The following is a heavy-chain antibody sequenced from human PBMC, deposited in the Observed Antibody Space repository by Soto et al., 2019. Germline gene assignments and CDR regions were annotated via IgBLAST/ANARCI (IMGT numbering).Heavy chain of an antibody. CDR3: ARDKSPYSSGWHNRHFDY. V-gene: IGHV3-30-3*01. CDR2: LSYDGSNK. D-gene: IGHD6-19*01. J-gene: IGHJ4*02. Sequence: QVQLVESGGGVVQPGRSLRLSCAASGFTFSSYAMHWVRQAPGKGLEWVAVLSYDGSNKSYADSVKGRFTISRDNSKNTLYLQMNSLRAEDTAVYSCARDKSPYSSGWHNRHFDYWGQGNLVNVSA. CDR1: GFTFSSYA.